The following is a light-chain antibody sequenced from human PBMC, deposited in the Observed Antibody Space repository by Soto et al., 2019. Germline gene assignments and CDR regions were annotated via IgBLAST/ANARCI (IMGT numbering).Light chain of an antibody. J-gene: IGKJ1*01. CDR3: QQYNSFWT. Sequence: DIQMTQSPSTLSASVGDRVTITCRASQRISSWLAWYQQKPGKAPKLLIYDVSSLQSGVPSRFSGSGSGTEFTLTISSLQPDDFATYYCQQYNSFWTFAQGTKVDIK. CDR2: DVS. V-gene: IGKV1-5*01. CDR1: QRISSW.